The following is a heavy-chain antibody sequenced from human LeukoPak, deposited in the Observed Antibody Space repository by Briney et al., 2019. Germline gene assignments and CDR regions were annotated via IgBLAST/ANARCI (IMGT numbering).Heavy chain of an antibody. J-gene: IGHJ6*02. CDR3: ARDGDVDIVATSYGMDV. V-gene: IGHV3-21*01. D-gene: IGHD5-12*01. Sequence: EPGGSLRLSCAASGFTFSSYSMNWVRQAPGKGLEWVSSISSSSSYIYYADSVKGRFTISRDNAKNSLYLQMNSLRAEDTAVYYCARDGDVDIVATSYGMDVWGQGTTVTVSS. CDR1: GFTFSSYS. CDR2: ISSSSSYI.